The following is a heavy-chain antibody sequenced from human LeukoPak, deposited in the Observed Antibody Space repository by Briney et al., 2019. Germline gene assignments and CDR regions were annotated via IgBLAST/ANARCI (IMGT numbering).Heavy chain of an antibody. D-gene: IGHD2-2*01. J-gene: IGHJ5*01. Sequence: PSQTLSLTCGVSGDFVSSNSGAWNWIRQTPSRGLEWLGRAYFRTKWYKEYAVSVQSRITIDADTSKNQFIRQLKSVTPDDTAVYYCARDHCTTSSCRNWFAPWGQGTLVTVSS. CDR2: AYFRTKWYK. CDR3: ARDHCTTSSCRNWFAP. CDR1: GDFVSSNSGA. V-gene: IGHV6-1*01.